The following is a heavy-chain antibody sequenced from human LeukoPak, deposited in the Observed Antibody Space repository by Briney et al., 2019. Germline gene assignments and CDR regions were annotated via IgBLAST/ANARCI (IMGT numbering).Heavy chain of an antibody. CDR3: ARGQDYYDSSGYSVPDL. CDR2: INHSGST. J-gene: IGHJ4*02. D-gene: IGHD3-22*01. Sequence: SETLSLTCAVYGGSFSGYYWSWIRQPPGKGLEWIGEINHSGSTDYNPSLKSRVTISVDTSKNQFSLKLSPVTAADTAVYYCARGQDYYDSSGYSVPDLWGQGTLVTVSS. V-gene: IGHV4-34*01. CDR1: GGSFSGYY.